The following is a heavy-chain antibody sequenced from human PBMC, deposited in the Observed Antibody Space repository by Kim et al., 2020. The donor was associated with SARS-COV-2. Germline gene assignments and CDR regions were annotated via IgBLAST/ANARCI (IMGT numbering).Heavy chain of an antibody. Sequence: SVKVSCKASGGTFSSYAISWVRQAPGQGLEWMGGIIPIFGTANYAQKFQGRVTITADESTSTAYMELSSLRSEDTAVYYCASSAHRDYYDSKRFDYWGQGTLVTVSS. J-gene: IGHJ4*02. CDR1: GGTFSSYA. D-gene: IGHD3-22*01. V-gene: IGHV1-69*13. CDR2: IIPIFGTA. CDR3: ASSAHRDYYDSKRFDY.